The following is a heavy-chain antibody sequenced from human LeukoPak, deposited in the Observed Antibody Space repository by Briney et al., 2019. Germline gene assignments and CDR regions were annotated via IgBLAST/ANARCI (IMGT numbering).Heavy chain of an antibody. CDR1: GGSFSGYY. CDR2: INHSGST. Sequence: SETLSLTCAVYGGSFSGYYWSWIRQPPGKGLEWIGEINHSGSTNYNPSLKSRVTISIDTSKNQFSLKLSSVTAADTAVYYCARGGMAAAGTPYDYWGQGTLVTVSS. V-gene: IGHV4-34*01. CDR3: ARGGMAAAGTPYDY. J-gene: IGHJ4*02. D-gene: IGHD6-13*01.